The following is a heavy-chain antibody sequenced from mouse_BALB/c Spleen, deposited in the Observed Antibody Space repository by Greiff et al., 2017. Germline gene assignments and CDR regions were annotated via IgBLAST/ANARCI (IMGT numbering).Heavy chain of an antibody. Sequence: EVKLMESGGGLVQPGGSRKLSCAASGFTFSSFGMHWVRQAPEKGLEWVAYISSGSSTIYYGDTVKGRFTISRDNPKNTLFLQMTSLRSEDTAMYYCARSGWDYYYFDYWGQGTTLTVSS. V-gene: IGHV5-17*02. CDR1: GFTFSSFG. CDR3: ARSGWDYYYFDY. D-gene: IGHD1-1*01. J-gene: IGHJ2*01. CDR2: ISSGSSTI.